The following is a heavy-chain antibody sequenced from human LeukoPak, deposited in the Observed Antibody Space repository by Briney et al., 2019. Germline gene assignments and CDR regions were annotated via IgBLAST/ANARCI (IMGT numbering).Heavy chain of an antibody. CDR1: GFTLSDLY. Sequence: GGSLRLSCAASGFTLSDLYMTWIRQAPGKGLEYLAYISQSSTVTVYADSVKGRFTISRDNAKNTLYLQMNSLRVEDTALYYCTRDPRLSDFWGQGVLVTVSS. V-gene: IGHV3-11*05. D-gene: IGHD6-19*01. J-gene: IGHJ4*02. CDR2: ISQSSTVT. CDR3: TRDPRLSDF.